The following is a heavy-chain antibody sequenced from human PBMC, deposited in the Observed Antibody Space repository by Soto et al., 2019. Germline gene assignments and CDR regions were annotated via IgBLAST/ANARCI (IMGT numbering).Heavy chain of an antibody. D-gene: IGHD6-19*01. CDR3: ASLAGYSSGWYLNDY. CDR1: GGSISSSSYY. Sequence: QLQLQESGPGLVKPSETLSLTCTVSGGSISSSSYYWGWIRQPPGKGLEWIGSIYYSGSTYYNPSLKGRVTISVDTSKNQFSLKLSSVTAADTAVYYCASLAGYSSGWYLNDYWGQGTLVTVSS. J-gene: IGHJ4*02. V-gene: IGHV4-39*01. CDR2: IYYSGST.